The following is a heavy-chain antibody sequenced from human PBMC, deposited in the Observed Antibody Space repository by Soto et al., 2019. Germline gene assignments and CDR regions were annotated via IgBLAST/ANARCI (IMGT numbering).Heavy chain of an antibody. D-gene: IGHD3-22*01. J-gene: IGHJ4*02. CDR2: IYYSGST. Sequence: SETLSLTCTVSGGSISSGGYYWSWIRQHPGKGLEWIGYIYYSGSTYYNPSLKSRVTISVDTSKNQFSLKLSSVTAADTAVYYCAREREGTYYYDSSGYSYFDYWGQGTMVTVSS. CDR3: AREREGTYYYDSSGYSYFDY. V-gene: IGHV4-31*03. CDR1: GGSISSGGYY.